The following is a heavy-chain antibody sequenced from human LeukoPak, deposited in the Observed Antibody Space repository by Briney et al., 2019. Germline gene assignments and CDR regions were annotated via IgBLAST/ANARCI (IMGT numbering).Heavy chain of an antibody. CDR1: GGSISSSSYY. V-gene: IGHV4-39*01. CDR2: IYYSGST. J-gene: IGHJ6*03. D-gene: IGHD2-8*01. CDR3: ARHKGLIYYYMDV. Sequence: SETLSLTCTVSGGSISSSSYYWGWIRQPPGKGLEWIGSIYYSGSTYYNPSLKSRVTISVDTSKNQFSLKLSSVTAADTAVYYCARHKGLIYYYMDVWGKGTTVTVSS.